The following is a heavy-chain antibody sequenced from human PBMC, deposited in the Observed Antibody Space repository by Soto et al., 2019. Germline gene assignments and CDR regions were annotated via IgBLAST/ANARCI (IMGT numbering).Heavy chain of an antibody. Sequence: QVQFVQSGAEVKKPGASVRLSCKPSGYTLPNYSIQWVRQAAGHGLQWLGWINPGSGYTEYSQRFQGRVTLSRDNSASTFYMDLTSLTSEDTAVYFCTRDLNGGNPFDYWGQGTLVTVSS. J-gene: IGHJ4*02. CDR3: TRDLNGGNPFDY. V-gene: IGHV1-3*01. CDR2: INPGSGYT. CDR1: GYTLPNYS. D-gene: IGHD2-8*01.